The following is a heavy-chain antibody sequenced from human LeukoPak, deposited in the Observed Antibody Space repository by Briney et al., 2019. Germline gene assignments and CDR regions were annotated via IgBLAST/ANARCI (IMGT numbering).Heavy chain of an antibody. CDR3: AKGYYGNYVAVDY. CDR2: ISDNGDDT. CDR1: GGSISSYY. V-gene: IGHV3-23*01. D-gene: IGHD4-11*01. J-gene: IGHJ4*02. Sequence: ETLSLTCTVSGGSISSYYWSWIRQPPGKGLDWVSSISDNGDDTYYADSVKGRFTISRDKSTNTLYLQMNSLRADDTAVYYCAKGYYGNYVAVDYWGQGTLVTVSS.